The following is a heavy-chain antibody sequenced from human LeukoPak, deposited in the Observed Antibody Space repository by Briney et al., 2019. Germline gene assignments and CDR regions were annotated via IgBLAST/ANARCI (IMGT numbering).Heavy chain of an antibody. Sequence: PGGSLRLSCEASGLTFRSYWMHWVRQAPGKGLVWVSRINLDGSRTAYADSVKGRFTISRDNAENTLYLQMNSLRAEDTAVYYCTRESHGNSHYWGQGTLVTVSS. CDR2: INLDGSRT. CDR1: GLTFRSYW. D-gene: IGHD4-23*01. V-gene: IGHV3-74*01. CDR3: TRESHGNSHY. J-gene: IGHJ4*02.